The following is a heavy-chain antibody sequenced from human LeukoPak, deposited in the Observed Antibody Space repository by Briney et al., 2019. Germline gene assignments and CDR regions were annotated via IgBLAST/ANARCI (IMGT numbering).Heavy chain of an antibody. CDR2: IYTSGST. J-gene: IGHJ5*02. Sequence: PSETLSLTCTVSGGSISSGSYYWSWIRQPAGKGLEWIGHIYTSGSTNYNPSLKSRVTISVDTSKNQFSLKLNSVTAADTAVYYCARGGYYGSGNDFRFDPWGQGTLVTVSS. D-gene: IGHD3-10*01. V-gene: IGHV4-61*09. CDR3: ARGGYYGSGNDFRFDP. CDR1: GGSISSGSYY.